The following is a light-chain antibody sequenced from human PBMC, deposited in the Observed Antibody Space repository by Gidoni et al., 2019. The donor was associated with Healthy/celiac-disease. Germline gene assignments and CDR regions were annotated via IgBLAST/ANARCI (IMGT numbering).Light chain of an antibody. J-gene: IGLJ2*01. V-gene: IGLV3-25*02. Sequence: SYELTQPPSVSVSQGQTARITCSGDALPKPYAYWYQQKPGQAPGLVIYKDSERPSGIPERFSGSSSGTTVTLTISGVQAEDEADYYCQSADSSGTYVVFGGGTKLTVL. CDR3: QSADSSGTYVV. CDR2: KDS. CDR1: ALPKPY.